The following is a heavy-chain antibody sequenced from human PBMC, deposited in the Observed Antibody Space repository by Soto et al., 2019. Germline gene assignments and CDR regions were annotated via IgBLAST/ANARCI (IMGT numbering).Heavy chain of an antibody. CDR1: GYTFTSYA. V-gene: IGHV1-3*01. CDR2: INAGNGNT. D-gene: IGHD2-2*01. CDR3: ARDNLHQLLVNYYIDV. J-gene: IGHJ6*03. Sequence: QVQLVQSGAEVKKPGASLKVSCKTSGYTFTSYAMHWVRQAPGQRLEWMGWINAGNGNTKYSQKFQGRVTITRDTSASTAYMELSSLRSEDTAVYYCARDNLHQLLVNYYIDVWGKGTTVTVSS.